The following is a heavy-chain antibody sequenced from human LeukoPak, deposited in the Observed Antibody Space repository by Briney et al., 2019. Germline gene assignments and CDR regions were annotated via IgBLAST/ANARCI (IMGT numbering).Heavy chain of an antibody. D-gene: IGHD6-19*01. J-gene: IGHJ6*03. V-gene: IGHV1-46*01. Sequence: ASVKVSCKASGYTFTSYYIHWVRQAPGQGLEWMGIINPSGGNTGYAQKFQGRVTMTRNTSISTAYMELSSLRSEDTAVYYCARKGSGWAGYYYYYMDVWGKGTTVTISS. CDR2: INPSGGNT. CDR3: ARKGSGWAGYYYYYMDV. CDR1: GYTFTSYY.